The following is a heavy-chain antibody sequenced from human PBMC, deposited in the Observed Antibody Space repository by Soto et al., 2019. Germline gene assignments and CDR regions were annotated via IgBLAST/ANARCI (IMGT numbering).Heavy chain of an antibody. V-gene: IGHV3-23*01. CDR3: AKAQGLGPPYYDFWSGYYTGFGS. Sequence: GGSLRLSCSASGFTLSSYAMSWVRQAPGKGLEWVSAISGSGGSTYYADSVKGRFTIFRDNSKNTLYLQMNSLRAEDTAVYYCAKAQGLGPPYYDFWSGYYTGFGSWGQGTLVTVSS. D-gene: IGHD3-3*01. J-gene: IGHJ5*01. CDR2: ISGSGGST. CDR1: GFTLSSYA.